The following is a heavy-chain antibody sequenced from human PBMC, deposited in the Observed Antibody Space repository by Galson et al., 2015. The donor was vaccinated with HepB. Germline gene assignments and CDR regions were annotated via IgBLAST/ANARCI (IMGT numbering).Heavy chain of an antibody. Sequence: SLRLSCAASGFTFSSYAMSWVRQAPGKGLEWVSAISGSGGSTYYADSVKGRFTISRDNSKNTLYLQMNSLRAEDTAVYYCAKGAVATIFGVVILGAFDIWGQGTMVTVSS. J-gene: IGHJ3*02. CDR1: GFTFSSYA. V-gene: IGHV3-23*01. D-gene: IGHD3-3*01. CDR2: ISGSGGST. CDR3: AKGAVATIFGVVILGAFDI.